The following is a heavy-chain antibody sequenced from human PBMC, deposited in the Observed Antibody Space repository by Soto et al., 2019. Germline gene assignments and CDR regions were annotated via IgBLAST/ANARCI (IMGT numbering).Heavy chain of an antibody. V-gene: IGHV1-58*01. D-gene: IGHD4-4*01. CDR2: IVVGSVNT. Sequence: SVKVSCKASGFTVTSSAVQWVRQARGQRLEWRGWIVVGSVNTNYAQKFQERVTITRDMSTSTAHMDLSSLRSEDTAVYYCAALYSNRGIDYYYYCGMDVWGQGTTVTVSS. CDR3: AALYSNRGIDYYYYCGMDV. CDR1: GFTVTSSA. J-gene: IGHJ6*02.